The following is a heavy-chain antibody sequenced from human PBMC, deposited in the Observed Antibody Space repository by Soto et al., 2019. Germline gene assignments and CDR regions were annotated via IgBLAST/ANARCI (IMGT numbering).Heavy chain of an antibody. CDR2: INHSGST. V-gene: IGHV4-34*01. Sequence: QVQLQQWGAGLLKPSETLSLTCAVYGGSFSGYYWSWIRQPPGKGLEWIGEINHSGSTNYNPSLKSRVTISVDTSKNQFSLKLSSVTAADTAVYYCARGRIAAAGKAGTGVYYGMDVWGQGTTVTVSS. CDR3: ARGRIAAAGKAGTGVYYGMDV. D-gene: IGHD6-13*01. J-gene: IGHJ6*02. CDR1: GGSFSGYY.